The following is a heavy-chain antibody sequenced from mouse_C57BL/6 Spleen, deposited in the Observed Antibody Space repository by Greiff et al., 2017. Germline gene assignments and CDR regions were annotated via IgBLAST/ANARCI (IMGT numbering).Heavy chain of an antibody. V-gene: IGHV1-64*01. CDR2: IHPTSSST. D-gene: IGHD3-2*02. J-gene: IGHJ2*01. CDR3: AREAQAISLDY. Sequence: QVQLKQPGAELVKPGASVKLSCKASGYTFTSYWMHWVKQRPGQGLEWIGMIHPTSSSTNYNEKFKSKATLTVDKSSSTAYMQLSSLTSEDSAVXDCAREAQAISLDYWGQGTTLTVSS. CDR1: GYTFTSYW.